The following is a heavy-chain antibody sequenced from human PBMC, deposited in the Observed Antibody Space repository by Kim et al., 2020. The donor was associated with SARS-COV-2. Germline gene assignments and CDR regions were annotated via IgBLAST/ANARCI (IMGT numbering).Heavy chain of an antibody. CDR2: ISSSGSTI. CDR3: ASVDRNYYGSGSSQQEDYYYYGMDV. CDR1: GFTFSSYE. Sequence: GGSLRLSCAASGFTFSSYEMNWVRQAPGKGLEWVSYISSSGSTIYYADSVKGRFTISRDNAKNSLYLQMNSLRAEDTAVYYCASVDRNYYGSGSSQQEDYYYYGMDVWGQGTTVTVSS. D-gene: IGHD3-10*01. V-gene: IGHV3-48*03. J-gene: IGHJ6*02.